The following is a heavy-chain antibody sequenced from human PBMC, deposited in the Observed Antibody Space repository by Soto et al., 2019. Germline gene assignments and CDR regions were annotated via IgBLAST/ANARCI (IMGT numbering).Heavy chain of an antibody. J-gene: IGHJ4*02. CDR2: ITGSGYST. D-gene: IGHD1-26*01. Sequence: EVQLLESGGGLLQPGGSLRLSCTASGFTFRNYAINWVRQAPGKGLEWVSSITGSGYSTNYGDSVKGRFTISRDNSQNTGYLQMNSRRAEDTAVYYCARDHSGNGPDFDYWGQGTLVTVSS. CDR3: ARDHSGNGPDFDY. CDR1: GFTFRNYA. V-gene: IGHV3-23*01.